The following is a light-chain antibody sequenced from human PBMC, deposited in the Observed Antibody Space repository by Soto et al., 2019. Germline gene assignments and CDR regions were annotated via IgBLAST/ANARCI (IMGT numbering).Light chain of an antibody. CDR3: SSYTNINTRACV. V-gene: IGLV2-11*01. Sequence: QSVLTQPHSVSGSPGQSVTISCTGTSNDVGDSDSVSWFQHIPDTVPKLLIFRVSHRPSGVPDRFSGSKSGNSASLTISRLQVEDEAEYYCSSYTNINTRACVFGTGTKLTVL. CDR1: SNDVGDSDS. CDR2: RVS. J-gene: IGLJ1*01.